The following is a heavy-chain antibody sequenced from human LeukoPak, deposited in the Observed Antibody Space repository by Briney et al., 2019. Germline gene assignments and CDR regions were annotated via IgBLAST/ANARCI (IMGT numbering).Heavy chain of an antibody. CDR3: ARSGQQLVTANFDY. CDR2: ISSSSSYI. CDR1: GFTFSSYS. J-gene: IGHJ4*02. D-gene: IGHD6-13*01. Sequence: GGSLRLSCAASGFTFSSYSMNWVRQAPGKGLEWVSSISSSSSYIYYADSVKGRFTISRDNAKNSLYLQMNSLRAEDTAVYYCARSGQQLVTANFDYWGQGTLVTVSS. V-gene: IGHV3-21*01.